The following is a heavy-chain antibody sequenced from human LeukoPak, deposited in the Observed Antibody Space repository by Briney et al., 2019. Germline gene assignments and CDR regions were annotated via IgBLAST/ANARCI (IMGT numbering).Heavy chain of an antibody. CDR1: GGSFSGYY. D-gene: IGHD3-3*02. CDR2: INHSGST. CDR3: ARGIRAQI. J-gene: IGHJ4*02. Sequence: ASETLLTCAVYGGSFSGYYWSWIRQPPGKGLEWIGEINHSGSTNYNPSLKSRVTISVDTSKNQFSLKLSSVTAADTAVYYRARGIRAQIWGQGTLVTVSS. V-gene: IGHV4-34*01.